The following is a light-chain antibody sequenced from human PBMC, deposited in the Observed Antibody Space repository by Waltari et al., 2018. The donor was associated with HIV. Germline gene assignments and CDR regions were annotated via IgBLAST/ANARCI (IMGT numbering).Light chain of an antibody. V-gene: IGKV1-5*03. CDR3: QRSNGP. J-gene: IGKJ3*01. Sequence: DTQMTQSPFTLSASVGDRVTITCRAGQIPSNRMAWYQQKPGKAPKLLMYFTSILQSGVPSRVSGTRSGTEVNLIISRLEPEDFATYYCQRSNGPFGPGTKV. CDR2: FTS. CDR1: QIPSNR.